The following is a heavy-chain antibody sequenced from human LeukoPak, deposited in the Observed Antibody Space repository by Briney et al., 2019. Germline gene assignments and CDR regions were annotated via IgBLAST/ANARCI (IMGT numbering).Heavy chain of an antibody. CDR3: ARDEELYYAMDV. V-gene: IGHV3-11*06. D-gene: IGHD2-21*01. J-gene: IGHJ6*02. CDR1: GFTFSDYY. Sequence: PGGSLRLSCAASGFTFSDYYMSWIRQAPGKGLEWVSYISSSSSYTNYADSVKGRFTISRDNAKNSLYLQMNSLRAEDTAVYYCARDEELYYAMDVWGQGTTVTVSS. CDR2: ISSSSSYT.